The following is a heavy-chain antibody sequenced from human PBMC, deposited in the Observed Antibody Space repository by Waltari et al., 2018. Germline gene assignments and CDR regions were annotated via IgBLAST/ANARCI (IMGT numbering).Heavy chain of an antibody. CDR3: AKDLRGDDGDY. D-gene: IGHD2-21*02. Sequence: EVQLLESGGGLVQPGGSLRLSCAASRFTFRSYALSWVRQAPGKGREWVSVIYSGGSTYYADSVKGRFTISRDNSKNTLYLQMNSLRAEDTAVYYCAKDLRGDDGDYWGQGTLVTVSS. V-gene: IGHV3-23*03. CDR2: IYSGGST. CDR1: RFTFRSYA. J-gene: IGHJ4*02.